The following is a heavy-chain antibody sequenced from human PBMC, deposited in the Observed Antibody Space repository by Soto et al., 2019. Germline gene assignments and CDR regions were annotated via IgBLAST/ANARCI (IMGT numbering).Heavy chain of an antibody. CDR3: AKDISPFPDRYSGYDF. CDR2: ISGSGGST. J-gene: IGHJ4*02. Sequence: GGSLRLSCAASGFTFSSYAMSWVRQAPGKGLEWVSAISGSGGSTYYADSVKGRFTISRDNSKNTLYLQMNSLRAEDTAVYYCAKDISPFPDRYSGYDFWGQGTLVTVSS. CDR1: GFTFSSYA. V-gene: IGHV3-23*01. D-gene: IGHD5-12*01.